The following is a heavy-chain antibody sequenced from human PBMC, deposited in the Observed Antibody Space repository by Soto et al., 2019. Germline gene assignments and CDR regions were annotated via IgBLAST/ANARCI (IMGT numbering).Heavy chain of an antibody. V-gene: IGHV1-18*01. J-gene: IGHJ6*02. CDR1: GYTFTSYG. Sequence: QVQLVQSGAEVKKPGASVKVSCKASGYTFTSYGISWVRQAPGQGLEWMGWISAYNGNTNYAQKLQGRVTMTTDTSTSTAYMELRSLRSDDTAVYYCAMVRGVIIYYYYYGMDVWGQGTTVTVSS. D-gene: IGHD3-10*01. CDR3: AMVRGVIIYYYYYGMDV. CDR2: ISAYNGNT.